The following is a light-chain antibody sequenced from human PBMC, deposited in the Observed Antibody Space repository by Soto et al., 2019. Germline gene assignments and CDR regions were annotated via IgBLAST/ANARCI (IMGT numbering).Light chain of an antibody. J-gene: IGKJ1*01. V-gene: IGKV3-20*01. CDR2: AVS. CDR3: QHFGDSVWK. Sequence: MVMTHSPGTLSLSPWQRATLSCRASQSVSSSSVAWYRQRPGQAPRLLIYAVSSRAIDTPDRFSGSGSGTDFTLTISRLEPEDFAVYYCQHFGDSVWKFGQGTKVDIK. CDR1: QSVSSSS.